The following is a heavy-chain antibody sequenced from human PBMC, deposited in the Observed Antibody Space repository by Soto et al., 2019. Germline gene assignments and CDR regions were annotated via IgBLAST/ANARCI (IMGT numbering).Heavy chain of an antibody. D-gene: IGHD1-26*01. Sequence: GGSLRLWCVAAGGTCGGYARRRVRQAPGMGQEWVAIISNDGNTKYYGDSVRGRFTISRDNSQNTLFLQMDNLRAEDTALYYCARTVGATSDYWGQGTMVTVSS. V-gene: IGHV3-30-3*01. CDR1: GGTCGGYA. J-gene: IGHJ4*02. CDR3: ARTVGATSDY. CDR2: ISNDGNTK.